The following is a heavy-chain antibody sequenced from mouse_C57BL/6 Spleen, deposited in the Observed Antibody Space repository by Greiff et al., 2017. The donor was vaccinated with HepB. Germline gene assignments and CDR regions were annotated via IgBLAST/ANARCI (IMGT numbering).Heavy chain of an antibody. CDR3: ARGDGSSPWDFDV. CDR1: GYTFTSYW. J-gene: IGHJ1*03. V-gene: IGHV1-64*01. Sequence: VQLQQPGAELVKPGASVKLSCKASGYTFTSYWMHWVKQRPGQGLEWIGMIHPNSGSTNYNEKFKSKATLTVDKSSSTAYMQLSSLSSEDSAVYYCARGDGSSPWDFDVWGTGTTVTVSS. CDR2: IHPNSGST. D-gene: IGHD1-1*01.